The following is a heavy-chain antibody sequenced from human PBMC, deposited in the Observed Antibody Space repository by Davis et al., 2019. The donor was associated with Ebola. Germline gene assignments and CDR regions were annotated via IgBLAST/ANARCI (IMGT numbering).Heavy chain of an antibody. Sequence: SETLSLTCTVSGGSVSSGSYYWSWIRQPPEKGLEWIGNIYYSGTTNYNPSLKSRVTISGDTSKNQFSLKLSSVTAADTAMYYCARTPQYSNYGAYFDYWGQGALVTVSS. CDR3: ARTPQYSNYGAYFDY. CDR1: GGSVSSGSYY. J-gene: IGHJ4*02. CDR2: IYYSGTT. D-gene: IGHD4-11*01. V-gene: IGHV4-61*01.